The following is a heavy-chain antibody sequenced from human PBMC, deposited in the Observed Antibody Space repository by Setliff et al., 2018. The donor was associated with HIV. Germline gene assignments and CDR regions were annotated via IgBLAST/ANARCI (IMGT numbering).Heavy chain of an antibody. J-gene: IGHJ5*02. CDR2: IRSDGNNE. CDR1: GFIFSTYD. V-gene: IGHV3-30*02. Sequence: GGSLRLSCAASGFIFSTYDFYWVRQAPGKGLERVASIRSDGNNEDYGDSMKGRFTISRDDSRNTLFLQMNSLKSEDTAVYYCAMPAHGSGRYPKWIDPWGQGTLVTVSS. D-gene: IGHD3-10*01. CDR3: AMPAHGSGRYPKWIDP.